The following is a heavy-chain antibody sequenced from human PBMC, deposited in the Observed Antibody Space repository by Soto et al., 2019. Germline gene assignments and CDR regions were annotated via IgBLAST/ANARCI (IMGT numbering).Heavy chain of an antibody. Sequence: SQPLSLTCGVWGGSCCGYYWSWIRKPPGKGLEWIGEINHSGSTNYNPSLKSRVTISVDTSKNQFSLKLSSVTAADTAVYYCGGLEAGYCSGGSCPIVPKRDYWGQGTLVTVSS. CDR1: GGSCCGYY. CDR2: INHSGST. D-gene: IGHD2-15*01. V-gene: IGHV4-34*01. CDR3: GGLEAGYCSGGSCPIVPKRDY. J-gene: IGHJ4*02.